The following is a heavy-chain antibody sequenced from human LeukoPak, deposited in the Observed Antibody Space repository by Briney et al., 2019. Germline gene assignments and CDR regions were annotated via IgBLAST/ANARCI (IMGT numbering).Heavy chain of an antibody. CDR2: IKSKGDGEII. CDR3: TTDLGLTMIRGVIVY. V-gene: IGHV3-15*01. CDR1: GFTFTNAW. D-gene: IGHD3-10*01. J-gene: IGHJ4*02. Sequence: GGSLRLSCAASGFTFTNAWMSWVRQAPGKGLEWVGRIKSKGDGEIIDNAAPVKGRFTMSRDDSKATLYLQMNSLKAEDTAVYYCTTDLGLTMIRGVIVYWGQGALVTVSS.